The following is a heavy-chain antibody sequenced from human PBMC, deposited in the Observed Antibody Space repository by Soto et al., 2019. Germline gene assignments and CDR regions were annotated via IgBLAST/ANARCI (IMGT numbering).Heavy chain of an antibody. J-gene: IGHJ4*02. Sequence: QVQLVESGGGVVQPGRSLRLSCTASGFTFSSYAMHWVRQAPGNGLEWVAVISYDGSNKYYADSVKGRFTISRDNSKNTLYVQMNGLRAEDTAVYFCARAYEGVYFDYWGQGTLGTVSS. CDR1: GFTFSSYA. D-gene: IGHD3-16*01. V-gene: IGHV3-30-3*01. CDR2: ISYDGSNK. CDR3: ARAYEGVYFDY.